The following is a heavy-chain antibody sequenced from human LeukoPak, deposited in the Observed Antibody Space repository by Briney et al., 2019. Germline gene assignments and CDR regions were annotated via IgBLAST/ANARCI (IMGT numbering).Heavy chain of an antibody. CDR3: ARERPGEDTFDI. D-gene: IGHD7-27*01. CDR2: ISSSGNTI. CDR1: GFTFSSYE. Sequence: GGSLRLSCAASGFTFSSYEMNWVRQAPGKGLGWVSFISSSGNTIYYADSVKGRFIISRDNAKNSLYLQMNSPRTEDTAVYYCARERPGEDTFDIWGQGTMVTVSS. V-gene: IGHV3-48*03. J-gene: IGHJ3*02.